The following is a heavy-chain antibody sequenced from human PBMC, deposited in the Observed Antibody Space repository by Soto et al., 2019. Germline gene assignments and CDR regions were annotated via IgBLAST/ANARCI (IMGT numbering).Heavy chain of an antibody. D-gene: IGHD3-22*01. V-gene: IGHV1-46*01. CDR2: INPSGGST. Sequence: ASVKVSCKASGYTFTSYYMHWVRQAPGQGLEWMGIINPSGGSTSYAQKFQGRVTMTRDTSTSTVYMELSSLRSEDTAVYYCARDSGSLIVGPQGAFDIWGQGTMVTVSS. J-gene: IGHJ3*02. CDR1: GYTFTSYY. CDR3: ARDSGSLIVGPQGAFDI.